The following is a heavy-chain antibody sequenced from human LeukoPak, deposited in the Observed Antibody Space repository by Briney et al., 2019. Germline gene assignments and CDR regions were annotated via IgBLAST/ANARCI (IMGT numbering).Heavy chain of an antibody. CDR3: ARGGLRVMVYRLYYMDV. CDR2: INPNSGGT. CDR1: GYTFTGYY. Sequence: ASMKVSCKASGYTFTGYYMHWVRQAPGQGLEWMGWINPNSGGTNYAQKFQGRVTMTRDTSISTAYMELTRLRSDDTAVYYCARGGLRVMVYRLYYMDVWGKGTTVTVSS. V-gene: IGHV1-2*02. J-gene: IGHJ6*03. D-gene: IGHD2-8*01.